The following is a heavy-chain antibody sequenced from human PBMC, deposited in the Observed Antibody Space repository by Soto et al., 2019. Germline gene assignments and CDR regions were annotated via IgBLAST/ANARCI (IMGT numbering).Heavy chain of an antibody. D-gene: IGHD4-17*01. J-gene: IGHJ1*01. Sequence: SETLSLTCAVYGGSFSGYYWSWIRQPPGKGLEWIGEINHSGSTNYNPSLKSRVTISVDTSKNQFSLKLSSVTAADTAVYYCARGEVTTVVTTGEYFQHWGQGTLVTVSS. CDR3: ARGEVTTVVTTGEYFQH. CDR2: INHSGST. V-gene: IGHV4-34*01. CDR1: GGSFSGYY.